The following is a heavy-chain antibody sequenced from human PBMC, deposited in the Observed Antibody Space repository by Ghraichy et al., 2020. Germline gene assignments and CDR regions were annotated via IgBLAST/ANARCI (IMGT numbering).Heavy chain of an antibody. CDR3: ARETWAYCGGDCYLDDY. Sequence: SETLSLTCAVSGYSISSGYYWGWRRQPPGKGLEWIGSIYQSGSTYYNPSLKSRVTISVDTSKNQFSLKLSSLTAADTAVYYCARETWAYCGGDCYLDDYWRQGTLVTVSS. J-gene: IGHJ4*02. CDR2: IYQSGST. V-gene: IGHV4-38-2*01. D-gene: IGHD2-21*02. CDR1: GYSISSGYY.